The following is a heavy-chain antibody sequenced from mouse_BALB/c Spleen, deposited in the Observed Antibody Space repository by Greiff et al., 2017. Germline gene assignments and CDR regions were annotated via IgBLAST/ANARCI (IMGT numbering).Heavy chain of an antibody. V-gene: IGHV5-6*01. CDR1: GFTFSSYG. CDR3: ARQDYYGSSYKGAMDY. J-gene: IGHJ4*01. D-gene: IGHD1-1*01. CDR2: ISSGGSYT. Sequence: VQLKESGGDLVKPGGSLKLSCAASGFTFSSYGMSWVRQTPDKRLEWVATISSGGSYTYYPDSVKGRFTISRDNAKNTLYLQMSSLKSEDTAMYYCARQDYYGSSYKGAMDYWGQGTSVTVSS.